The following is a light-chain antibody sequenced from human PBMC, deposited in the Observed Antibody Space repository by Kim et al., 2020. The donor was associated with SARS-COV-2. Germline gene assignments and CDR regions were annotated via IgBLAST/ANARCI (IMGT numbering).Light chain of an antibody. CDR3: KSRDSRGKVV. CDR1: SLRKYY. J-gene: IGLJ3*02. Sequence: SSELTQDPAVSVALGQTVRITCQGDSLRKYYATWYQQKARQAPVLVFYGKDKRPSGVPDRFSGSTSGNTASLTITGAQAVDEADYYCKSRDSRGKVVFG. CDR2: GKD. V-gene: IGLV3-19*01.